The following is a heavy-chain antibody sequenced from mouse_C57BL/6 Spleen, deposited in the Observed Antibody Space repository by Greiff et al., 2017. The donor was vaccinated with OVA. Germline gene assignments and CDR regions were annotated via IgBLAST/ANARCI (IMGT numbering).Heavy chain of an antibody. CDR2: ISSGSSTI. Sequence: EVQLVESGGGLVKPGGSLKLSCAASGFTFSDYGMHWVRQAPEKGLEWVAYISSGSSTIYYADTVKGRFTISRDNAKNTLFLQMTSLRSEDTAMYYCARSRTTLYFDYWGQGTTLTVSS. CDR3: ARSRTTLYFDY. D-gene: IGHD1-1*01. CDR1: GFTFSDYG. J-gene: IGHJ2*01. V-gene: IGHV5-17*01.